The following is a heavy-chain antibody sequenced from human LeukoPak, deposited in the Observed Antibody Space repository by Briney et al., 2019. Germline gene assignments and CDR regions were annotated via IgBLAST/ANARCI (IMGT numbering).Heavy chain of an antibody. CDR1: GGTFSSYA. CDR2: IIPILGIA. D-gene: IGHD6-19*01. CDR3: ARDSIEVAGTGSNNFRPPPPYYFDY. V-gene: IGHV1-69*04. Sequence: SVKVSCKASGGTFSSYAISWVRQAPGQGLEWMGRIIPILGIANYAQKFQGRVTITADKSTSTAYMDLSSLRPKNRALYYGARDSIEVAGTGSNNFRPPPPYYFDYWGQGTLVTVSS. J-gene: IGHJ4*02.